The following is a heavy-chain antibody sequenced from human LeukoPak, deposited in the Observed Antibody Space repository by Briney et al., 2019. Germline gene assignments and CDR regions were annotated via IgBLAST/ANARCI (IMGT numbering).Heavy chain of an antibody. Sequence: ASVKVSCKVSGYTFTDYYMHWVQQAPGKGLEWMGLVDPEDGETIYAEKFQGRVIITADTSTDTAYMELSSLRSEDTAVYYCATVFKWLVRPFDYWGQGTLVTVSS. CDR2: VDPEDGET. J-gene: IGHJ4*02. D-gene: IGHD6-19*01. V-gene: IGHV1-69-2*01. CDR3: ATVFKWLVRPFDY. CDR1: GYTFTDYY.